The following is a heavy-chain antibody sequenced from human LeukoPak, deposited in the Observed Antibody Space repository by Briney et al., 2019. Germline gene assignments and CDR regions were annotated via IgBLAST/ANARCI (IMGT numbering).Heavy chain of an antibody. V-gene: IGHV3-66*01. Sequence: PGGSLRLSCAASGFTVSSNYMSWVRQAPGKGLEWVSVIYSGGSTYYAGSVKGRFTISRDNSKNTLYLQMNSLRAEDTAVYYCARDFKESFDIWGRGTMVTVSS. D-gene: IGHD2/OR15-2a*01. CDR2: IYSGGST. J-gene: IGHJ3*02. CDR1: GFTVSSNY. CDR3: ARDFKESFDI.